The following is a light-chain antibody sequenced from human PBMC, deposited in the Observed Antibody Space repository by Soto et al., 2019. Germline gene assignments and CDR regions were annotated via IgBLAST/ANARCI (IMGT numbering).Light chain of an antibody. CDR2: SNN. CDR3: AAWDASLGGFYV. Sequence: VLTQPPSASGTPGQRVTISCSGSSSNIGSNTVNWYQQLPGTAPKLLIYSNNQRPSGVPDRFSGSKSGTSASLAISGLQSGDEGDYYCAAWDASLGGFYVFGSGTKVTVL. J-gene: IGLJ1*01. CDR1: SSNIGSNT. V-gene: IGLV1-44*01.